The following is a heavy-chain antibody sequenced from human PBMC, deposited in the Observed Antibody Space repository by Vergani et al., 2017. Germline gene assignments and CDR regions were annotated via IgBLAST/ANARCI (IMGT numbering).Heavy chain of an antibody. J-gene: IGHJ6*03. Sequence: QVQLQQWGAGLLKPSETLSLTCAVYGGSFSGYYWSWIRQPPGTGLEWIGEINHSGSTNYNPSLKSRVTISVDTSKNQFSLKLSSVTAADTAVYYCARGLYDFWSGYYKQHYYMDVWGKGTTVTVSS. V-gene: IGHV4-34*01. CDR1: GGSFSGYY. CDR3: ARGLYDFWSGYYKQHYYMDV. D-gene: IGHD3-3*01. CDR2: INHSGST.